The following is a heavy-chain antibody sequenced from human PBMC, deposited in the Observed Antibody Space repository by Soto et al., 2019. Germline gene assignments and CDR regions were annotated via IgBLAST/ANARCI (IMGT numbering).Heavy chain of an antibody. CDR3: AKVSRGIGVVPCALN. V-gene: IGHV3-23*01. D-gene: IGHD2-2*01. Sequence: EVQLLESGGGLEQPGGSLRLSCVGSGHTFHNYAMTWVRQAPGKGLEWVSGISGSGGSTYYADSVRGRFTISRDDSKNTLYLQMNGLRAEDTAVYYCAKVSRGIGVVPCALNWGQGTLVTVSS. CDR2: ISGSGGST. J-gene: IGHJ4*02. CDR1: GHTFHNYA.